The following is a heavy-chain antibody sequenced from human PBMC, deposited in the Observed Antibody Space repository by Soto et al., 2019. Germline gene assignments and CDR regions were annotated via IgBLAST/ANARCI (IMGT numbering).Heavy chain of an antibody. Sequence: SVKVSCKASGGTFSSYAISWVRQAPGQGLEWMGGIIPIFGTANYAQKFQGRVTITADKSTSTAYMELSSLRSEDTAVYYCARDGDYYDSSGYYYRHKTYDAFGIWGQGTMVTVSS. D-gene: IGHD3-22*01. CDR2: IIPIFGTA. CDR3: ARDGDYYDSSGYYYRHKTYDAFGI. J-gene: IGHJ3*02. CDR1: GGTFSSYA. V-gene: IGHV1-69*06.